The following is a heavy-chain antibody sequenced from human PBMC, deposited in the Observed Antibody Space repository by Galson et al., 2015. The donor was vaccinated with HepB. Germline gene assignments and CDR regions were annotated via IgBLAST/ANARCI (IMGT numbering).Heavy chain of an antibody. D-gene: IGHD3-22*01. CDR2: ISSSSSYI. Sequence: SLRLSCAASGFTFSSYSMNWVRQAPGKGLEWVSSISSSSSYIYYADSVKGRFTISRDNAKNSLYLQMNSLRAEDTAVYYCARGDPYYYDSSGYSDYWGQGTLVTVSS. V-gene: IGHV3-21*01. J-gene: IGHJ4*02. CDR1: GFTFSSYS. CDR3: ARGDPYYYDSSGYSDY.